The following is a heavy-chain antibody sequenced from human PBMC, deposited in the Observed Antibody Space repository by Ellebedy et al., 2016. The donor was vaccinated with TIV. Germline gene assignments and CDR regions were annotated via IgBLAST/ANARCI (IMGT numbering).Heavy chain of an antibody. J-gene: IGHJ6*03. Sequence: GGSLRLSXAASGFTFSSYAMHWVRQPPGKGLEWVAVISYDGSNKYYADSVKGRFTISRDNSKNTLYLQMNSLRAEDTAVYYCAREGYSSSLYYYYYYMDVWGKGTTVTVSS. CDR2: ISYDGSNK. D-gene: IGHD6-6*01. CDR3: AREGYSSSLYYYYYYMDV. V-gene: IGHV3-30-3*01. CDR1: GFTFSSYA.